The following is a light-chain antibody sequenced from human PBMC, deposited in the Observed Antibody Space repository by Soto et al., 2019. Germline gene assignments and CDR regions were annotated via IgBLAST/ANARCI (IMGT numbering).Light chain of an antibody. CDR3: QQYGSSPPWT. CDR1: QSVSSSF. Sequence: EIVLTQSPGTLSLSPGERATLSCRASQSVSSSFLAWYQQKPGQAPRLLIYGASSRATGIPDRFSGRGYGADFTLNISRLEPEDFAVYYCQQYGSSPPWTFGQGTKVDIK. J-gene: IGKJ1*01. V-gene: IGKV3-20*01. CDR2: GAS.